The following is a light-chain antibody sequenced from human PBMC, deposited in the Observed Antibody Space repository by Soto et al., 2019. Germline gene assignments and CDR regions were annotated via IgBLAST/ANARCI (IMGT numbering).Light chain of an antibody. Sequence: EIVLTQSPATLSLSPGERATLSCRASQSVSSYLAWYQQKPGQAPRLLIYGASSRATGIPDRFSDSGSGTDFTLTISSLQPEDCATYYCQQSYSTPVTFGGGTKVDIK. CDR1: QSVSSY. CDR2: GAS. CDR3: QQSYSTPVT. V-gene: IGKV3-11*01. J-gene: IGKJ4*01.